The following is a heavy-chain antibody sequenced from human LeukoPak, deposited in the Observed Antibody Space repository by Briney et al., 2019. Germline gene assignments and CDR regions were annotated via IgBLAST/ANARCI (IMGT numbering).Heavy chain of an antibody. Sequence: SETLSLTCAIYGGSFSGYYWNWIRQPPGRGLEWIGEINHSGSTNDNPSLKSRVTMSVDTSKNQFSLKLSSVTAADTAVYYCARGRGSSSSYRGAFDIWGQGTMVTVSS. V-gene: IGHV4-34*01. CDR3: ARGRGSSSSYRGAFDI. CDR2: INHSGST. D-gene: IGHD6-13*01. CDR1: GGSFSGYY. J-gene: IGHJ3*02.